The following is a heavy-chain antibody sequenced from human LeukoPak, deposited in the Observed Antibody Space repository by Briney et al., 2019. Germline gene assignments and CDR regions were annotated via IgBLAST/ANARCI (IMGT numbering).Heavy chain of an antibody. CDR2: IFGEFMT. CDR3: VRDKGLGRTERFDS. Sequence: GGSLRLSCAVSGFSVTTTYMSWVRQAPGKGLEWVSLIFGEFMTTYADSVKGRYIISRDNSKNTVYLQMNRLRAEDTAMYFRVRDKGLGRTERFDSWGQGTLVTVSS. D-gene: IGHD3/OR15-3a*01. J-gene: IGHJ4*02. CDR1: GFSVTTTY. V-gene: IGHV3-53*01.